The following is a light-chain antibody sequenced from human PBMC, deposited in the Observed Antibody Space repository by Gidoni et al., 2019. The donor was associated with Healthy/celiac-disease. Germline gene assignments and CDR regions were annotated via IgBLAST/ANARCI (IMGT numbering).Light chain of an antibody. V-gene: IGKV2-28*01. Sequence: DSVRTQSPLSLPVTPGEPASISCRSSQSLLHSNGYNYLDWYLQKPGQSPQLLIYLGSNRAAGVPDRCSGSGSGTDFTLKISRVEAEDVGVYYCMQALQTPPTFGQGTKLEIK. CDR1: QSLLHSNGYNY. J-gene: IGKJ2*01. CDR3: MQALQTPPT. CDR2: LGS.